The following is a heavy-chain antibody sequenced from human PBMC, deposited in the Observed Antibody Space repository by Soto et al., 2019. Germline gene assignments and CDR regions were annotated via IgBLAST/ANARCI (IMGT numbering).Heavy chain of an antibody. CDR3: AKVPSIAAAALGH. CDR2: ISYDGSNK. D-gene: IGHD6-13*01. CDR1: GFTFSSYG. Sequence: PGGSLRLSCAASGFTFSSYGMHWVRQAPGKGLEWVAVISYDGSNKYYADSVKGRFTISRDNSKNTLYLQMNSLRAEDTAVYYCAKVPSIAAAALGHWGQGTLVTVSS. J-gene: IGHJ4*02. V-gene: IGHV3-30*18.